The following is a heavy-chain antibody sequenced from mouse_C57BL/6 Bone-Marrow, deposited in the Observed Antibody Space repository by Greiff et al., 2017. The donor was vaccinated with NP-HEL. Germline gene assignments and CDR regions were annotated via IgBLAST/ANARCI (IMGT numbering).Heavy chain of an antibody. D-gene: IGHD1-1*02. CDR1: GYTFTSYW. CDR2: IHPNSGST. CDR3: ARQGAKGGWWFDD. V-gene: IGHV1-64*01. Sequence: QVQLQQPGAELVKPGASVKLSCKASGYTFTSYWMHWVKQRPGQGLEWIGMIHPNSGSTNYNEKFKSKATLTVDTSSSTAYMQLSSLTSEDAAVYYGARQGAKGGWWFDDWGTGTTGTVSS. J-gene: IGHJ1*03.